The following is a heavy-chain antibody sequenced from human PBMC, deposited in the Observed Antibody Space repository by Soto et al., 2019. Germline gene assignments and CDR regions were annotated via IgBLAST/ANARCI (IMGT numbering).Heavy chain of an antibody. Sequence: SETLSLTCTVSGGSISGYYWSWIRQPPGKGPEWIGYIYYSGSANYNPSLKSRVTISVDTSKNQFSLKVTSATAADTAVYYCARYAAGGTSWDYSGPGILVAVYS. CDR3: ARYAAGGTSWDY. V-gene: IGHV4-59*01. D-gene: IGHD2-8*02. CDR2: IYYSGSA. J-gene: IGHJ4*02. CDR1: GGSISGYY.